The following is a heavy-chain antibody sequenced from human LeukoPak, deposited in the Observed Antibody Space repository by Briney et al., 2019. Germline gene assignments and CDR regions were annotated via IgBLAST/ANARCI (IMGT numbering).Heavy chain of an antibody. Sequence: PGGSLRLSCVASGFTFSGYSMNWVRQAPGKGLEWVSSISTTSRYIYYADSVKARFTVSRDNAKNSLYLQMNSLRAEDTAVYYCARGNSDYDHDYWGQGTLVTVSS. CDR2: ISTTSRYI. D-gene: IGHD5-12*01. V-gene: IGHV3-21*01. CDR3: ARGNSDYDHDY. J-gene: IGHJ4*02. CDR1: GFTFSGYS.